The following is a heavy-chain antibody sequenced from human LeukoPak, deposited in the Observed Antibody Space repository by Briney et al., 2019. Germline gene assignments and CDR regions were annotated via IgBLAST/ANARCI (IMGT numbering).Heavy chain of an antibody. J-gene: IGHJ3*02. CDR1: GGSISSCY. Sequence: PSETLSLTCTVSGGSISSCYWSWIRQPPGKGLEWIGYIYYSGSTNYNPSLKSRVTISVDTSKNQFSLKLSSVTAADTAVYYCARGSVITIFGVVIIDAFDIWGQGTMVTVSS. D-gene: IGHD3-3*01. V-gene: IGHV4-59*01. CDR2: IYYSGST. CDR3: ARGSVITIFGVVIIDAFDI.